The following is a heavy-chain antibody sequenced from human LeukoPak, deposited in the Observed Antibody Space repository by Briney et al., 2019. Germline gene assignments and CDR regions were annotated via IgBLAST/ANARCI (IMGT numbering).Heavy chain of an antibody. CDR1: GFTFSSYS. J-gene: IGHJ4*02. V-gene: IGHV3-21*01. CDR3: ARGRSTSSWECDY. Sequence: GSLRLSCAASGFTFSSYSMNWVRQAPGKGLEWVSSISTSSSYIYYADSVKGRFTISRDNAKNSLYLQMNSLRDDDTAVYYCARGRSTSSWECDYWGQGTLVTVSS. CDR2: ISTSSSYI. D-gene: IGHD6-6*01.